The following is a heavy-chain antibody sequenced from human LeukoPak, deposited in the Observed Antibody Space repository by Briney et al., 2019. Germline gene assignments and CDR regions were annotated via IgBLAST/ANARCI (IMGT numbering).Heavy chain of an antibody. J-gene: IGHJ4*02. CDR1: GYTFTSYY. Sequence: ASVTVSCKASGYTFTSYYMHWVRQAPGQGLEWMGIINPSGGSTSYGQKFQGRVTMTRDTSTSTVYMEVSSLRSEDTAVYYCARGTANFWSGYSSHFDYWGQGTLVTVSS. CDR2: INPSGGST. V-gene: IGHV1-46*01. CDR3: ARGTANFWSGYSSHFDY. D-gene: IGHD3-3*01.